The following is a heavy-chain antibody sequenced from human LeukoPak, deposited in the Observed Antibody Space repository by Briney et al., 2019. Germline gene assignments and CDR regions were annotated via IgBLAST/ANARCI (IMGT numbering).Heavy chain of an antibody. CDR1: GYTFTGYY. CDR3: ARVFLGGYSYGFFNYYYGMDV. V-gene: IGHV1-2*02. D-gene: IGHD5-18*01. CDR2: INPNSGGT. J-gene: IGHJ6*02. Sequence: ASVKVSCKASGYTFTGYYMHWVRQAPGQGLEWMGWINPNSGGTDYAQKFQGRVTMTRDTSISTAYMELSRLRSDDTAVYYCARVFLGGYSYGFFNYYYGMDVWGQGTTVTVSS.